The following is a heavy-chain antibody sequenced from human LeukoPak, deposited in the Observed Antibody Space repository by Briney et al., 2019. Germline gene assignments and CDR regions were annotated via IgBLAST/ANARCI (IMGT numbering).Heavy chain of an antibody. Sequence: GASVKVSCKESGYTFTSCYMHWVRQAPGQGLEWMGIINPSGGSTSYAQKFQGRVTMTRDTSTSTVYMELSSLRSEDTAVYYCASTPATIYYYYMDVWGKGTTVTVSS. CDR1: GYTFTSCY. V-gene: IGHV1-46*03. D-gene: IGHD2-2*01. J-gene: IGHJ6*03. CDR3: ASTPATIYYYYMDV. CDR2: INPSGGST.